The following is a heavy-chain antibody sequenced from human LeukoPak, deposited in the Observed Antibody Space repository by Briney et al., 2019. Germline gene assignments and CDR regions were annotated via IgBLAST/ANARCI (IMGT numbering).Heavy chain of an antibody. D-gene: IGHD5-18*01. V-gene: IGHV3-30*18. Sequence: GGSLRLSCAASGFTFSSYGMHWVRQAPGKGLEWVAVISYDGSNKYYADSVKGRFTISRDNSKNTLYLQMNSLRAEDTAVYYCAKDLLPEWIQLYACDYWGQGTLVTVSS. CDR1: GFTFSSYG. CDR2: ISYDGSNK. CDR3: AKDLLPEWIQLYACDY. J-gene: IGHJ4*02.